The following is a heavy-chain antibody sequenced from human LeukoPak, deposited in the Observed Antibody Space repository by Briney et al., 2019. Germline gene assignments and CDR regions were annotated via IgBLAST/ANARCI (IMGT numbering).Heavy chain of an antibody. V-gene: IGHV4-34*01. D-gene: IGHD5-18*01. CDR1: GGSISSYY. J-gene: IGHJ4*02. CDR3: ARAGTAMVTRPVYDY. CDR2: INHSGST. Sequence: KASETLSLTCTVSGGSISSYYWSWIRQPPGKGLEWIGEINHSGSTNYNPSLKSRVTISVDTSKNQFSLKLSSVTAADTAVYYCARAGTAMVTRPVYDYWGQGTLVTVSS.